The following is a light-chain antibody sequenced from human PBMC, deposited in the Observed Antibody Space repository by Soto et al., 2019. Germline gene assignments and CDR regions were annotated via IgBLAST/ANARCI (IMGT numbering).Light chain of an antibody. Sequence: DIQMTQSPSTLSASIGDRVTITCRASQSINGRLAWYQQKPGRPPKLLIYDVSFLGSGVPSRFSGSGSGTDFNLTISSLRPDDFATFYCQQYKVYPYTFGQGTRLDIQ. J-gene: IGKJ2*01. CDR3: QQYKVYPYT. CDR1: QSINGR. CDR2: DVS. V-gene: IGKV1-5*01.